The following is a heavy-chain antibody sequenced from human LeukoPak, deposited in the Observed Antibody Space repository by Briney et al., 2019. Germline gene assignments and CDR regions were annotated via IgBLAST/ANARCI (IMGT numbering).Heavy chain of an antibody. Sequence: SVKVSCKASGGTFISYAISWVRQAPGQGLEWMGGIIPIFGTANYAQKFQGRVTITADESTSTAYMELSSLRSEDTAVYYCARDANVELELRSAFDIWGQGTMVTVSS. J-gene: IGHJ3*02. D-gene: IGHD1-7*01. CDR2: IIPIFGTA. CDR3: ARDANVELELRSAFDI. CDR1: GGTFISYA. V-gene: IGHV1-69*01.